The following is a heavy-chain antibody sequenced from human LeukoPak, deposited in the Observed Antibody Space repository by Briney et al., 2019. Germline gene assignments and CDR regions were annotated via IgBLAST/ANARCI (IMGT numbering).Heavy chain of an antibody. Sequence: SVKVSCKTSGGTFGSYAISWVRQAPGHGLEWMGRIIPILGITNYAQKFQGTVSFTADKSTSTAYMELSSLRSEDTAVYYCARDDYGDYGGFDPWGQGTLVTVSS. J-gene: IGHJ5*02. D-gene: IGHD4-17*01. V-gene: IGHV1-69*04. CDR1: GGTFGSYA. CDR2: IIPILGIT. CDR3: ARDDYGDYGGFDP.